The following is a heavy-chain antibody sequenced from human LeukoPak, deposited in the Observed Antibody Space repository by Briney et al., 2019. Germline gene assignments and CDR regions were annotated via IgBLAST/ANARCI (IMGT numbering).Heavy chain of an antibody. D-gene: IGHD3-22*01. CDR2: IYYSGST. CDR3: AREYYDSNKAPALDI. V-gene: IGHV4-39*02. CDR1: GGSISSSSYY. J-gene: IGHJ3*02. Sequence: SETLSLTCTVSGGSISSSSYYWGWIRQPPGRGLEWIGSIYYSGSTYYNPSLKSRVTISVDTSKNQFSLKLSSVTAADTAVYYCAREYYDSNKAPALDIWGQGTMVTVSS.